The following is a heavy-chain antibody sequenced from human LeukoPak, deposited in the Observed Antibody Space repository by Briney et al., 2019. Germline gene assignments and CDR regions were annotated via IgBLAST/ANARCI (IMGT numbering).Heavy chain of an antibody. CDR2: MNPNSGNT. V-gene: IGHV1-8*02. D-gene: IGHD6-19*01. Sequence: ASVKVSCKASGYTFTSYDINWVRQATGQGLEWMGWMNPNSGNTGYAQKFQGRVAMTRDTSTNTVYMELSSLRSEDTAVFYCAGFRSGWNPGGYDYWGQGTLVTVSS. CDR1: GYTFTSYD. J-gene: IGHJ4*02. CDR3: AGFRSGWNPGGYDY.